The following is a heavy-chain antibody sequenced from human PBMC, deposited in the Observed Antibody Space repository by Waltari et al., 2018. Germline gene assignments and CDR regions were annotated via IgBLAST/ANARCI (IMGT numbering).Heavy chain of an antibody. CDR1: GFTFSAPG. Sequence: EVQLVESGGGLVQPGGSVTFSGAAYGFTFSAPGLPWFGQAPGKGLEWVASIKEDGSETYCADSRKGRCTISRDNVNNSLYLQMKGLRAEDTAVYHCTRNALYYETNGPQRGGEYGGQGTLVTVSS. CDR2: IKEDGSET. J-gene: IGHJ4*02. CDR3: TRNALYYETNGPQRGGEY. D-gene: IGHD3-22*01. V-gene: IGHV3-7*01.